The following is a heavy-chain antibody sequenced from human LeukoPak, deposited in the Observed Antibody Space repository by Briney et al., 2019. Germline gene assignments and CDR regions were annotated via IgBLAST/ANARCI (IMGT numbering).Heavy chain of an antibody. CDR2: IYYSGST. D-gene: IGHD1-1*01. J-gene: IGHJ4*02. Sequence: PSETLSLTCTVSGGSISSYYWSWIRQPPGKGLEWIGYIYYSGSTNYNPSLKSRVTISVDTSKNQFSLKLSSVTAADTAVYYCAREEGWNDLDYFDYWGQGTLVTVSS. CDR1: GGSISSYY. V-gene: IGHV4-59*01. CDR3: AREEGWNDLDYFDY.